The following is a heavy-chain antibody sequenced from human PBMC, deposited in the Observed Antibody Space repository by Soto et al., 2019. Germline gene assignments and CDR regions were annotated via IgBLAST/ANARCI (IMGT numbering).Heavy chain of an antibody. J-gene: IGHJ4*02. D-gene: IGHD3-22*01. CDR3: TRGHYHNPL. CDR2: IKGDGSER. Sequence: EVQLMESGGGLVQPGGSLRLSCTASGFTFSTFWMSWVRQAPGKGLEWVANIKGDGSERYYVDSVKGRFTISRDNAGSSLFLQMNSLRAEDTAGFYCTRGHYHNPLGGQGTLVTVSS. CDR1: GFTFSTFW. V-gene: IGHV3-7*01.